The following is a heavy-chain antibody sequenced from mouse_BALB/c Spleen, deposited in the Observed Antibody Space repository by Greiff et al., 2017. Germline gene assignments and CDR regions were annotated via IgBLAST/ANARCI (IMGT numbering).Heavy chain of an antibody. D-gene: IGHD2-3*01. CDR2: ISSGGSYT. CDR3: TREDGPRAMDY. CDR1: GFTFSSYT. Sequence: EVQVVESGGGLVKPGGSLKLSCAASGFTFSSYTMSWVRQTPEKRLEWVATISSGGSYTYYPDSVKGRFTISRDNAKNTLYLQMSSLKSEDTAMYYCTREDGPRAMDYWGQGTSVTVSS. V-gene: IGHV5-6-4*01. J-gene: IGHJ4*01.